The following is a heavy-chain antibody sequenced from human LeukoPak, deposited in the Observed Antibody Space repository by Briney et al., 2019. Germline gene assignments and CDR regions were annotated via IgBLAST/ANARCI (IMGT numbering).Heavy chain of an antibody. CDR2: IYPGDSDT. D-gene: IGHD3-22*01. V-gene: IGHV5-51*01. J-gene: IGHJ4*02. CDR1: GYSFTSYW. Sequence: GESLKISCKGSGYSFTSYWIGWVRQTPGKGLEWMGIIYPGDSDTRYSPSFQGQVTISADKSISTAYLQWSSLKASDTAMYYCARRYYYDSSGNNYFDYWGQGTLVTVSS. CDR3: ARRYYYDSSGNNYFDY.